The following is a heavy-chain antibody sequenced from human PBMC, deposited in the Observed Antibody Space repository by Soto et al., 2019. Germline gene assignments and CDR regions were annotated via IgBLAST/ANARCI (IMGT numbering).Heavy chain of an antibody. J-gene: IGHJ6*02. V-gene: IGHV3-33*01. CDR2: IWDDGSEK. D-gene: IGHD1-26*01. CDR1: GFSFSTYG. CDR3: AGGVGHYYYGLDV. Sequence: QVHLVESGGGVVQPGRSLRLSCAASGFSFSTYGVHWVRQAPGKGLEWVALIWDDGSEKYYADSVRGRFTISRDNSKNTWYLQMNSLRAEDTAVYYCAGGVGHYYYGLDVWGQGTTVTVSS.